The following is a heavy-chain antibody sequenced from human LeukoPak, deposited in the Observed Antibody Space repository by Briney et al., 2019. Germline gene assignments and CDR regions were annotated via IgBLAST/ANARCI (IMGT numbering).Heavy chain of an antibody. CDR1: GFSLSTSGEG. Sequence: SGPTLVNPTQTLTLTCTFSGFSLSTSGEGVGWIRQPPGKALEWLALIYWNDDKRYSPSLKSRLTITKDTSKNQVVLTMTNMDPVDTATYYCAHRRSNYAHFGYWGQGTLVTVSS. D-gene: IGHD4-11*01. J-gene: IGHJ4*02. CDR2: IYWNDDK. CDR3: AHRRSNYAHFGY. V-gene: IGHV2-5*01.